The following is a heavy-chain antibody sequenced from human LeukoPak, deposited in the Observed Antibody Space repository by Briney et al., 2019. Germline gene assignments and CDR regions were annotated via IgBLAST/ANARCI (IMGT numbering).Heavy chain of an antibody. CDR1: GFTFSSYW. Sequence: GGSLRLSCAASGFTFSSYWMHWVRQAPGKGPVWVSRINSDGSSTSYADSVKGRFTISRDNAKNTLYLQMNSLRAEDTAVYYCARDLGDIVVVVAASNAFDIWGQGTMVTVSS. CDR3: ARDLGDIVVVVAASNAFDI. J-gene: IGHJ3*02. D-gene: IGHD2-15*01. V-gene: IGHV3-74*01. CDR2: INSDGSST.